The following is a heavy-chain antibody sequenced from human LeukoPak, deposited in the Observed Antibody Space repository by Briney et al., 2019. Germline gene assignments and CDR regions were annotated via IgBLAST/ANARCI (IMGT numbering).Heavy chain of an antibody. CDR2: TYISGSI. CDR1: GGSISSYY. J-gene: IGHJ4*02. Sequence: KASETLSLTCTVSGGSISSYYWSWIRQPAGKGLEWIERTYISGSINYNPSLKSRVTISVDTSKNQFSLKLSSVTAADTAVYYCAREQVGMGGYYFDYWGQGTLVTVSS. D-gene: IGHD1-26*01. V-gene: IGHV4-4*07. CDR3: AREQVGMGGYYFDY.